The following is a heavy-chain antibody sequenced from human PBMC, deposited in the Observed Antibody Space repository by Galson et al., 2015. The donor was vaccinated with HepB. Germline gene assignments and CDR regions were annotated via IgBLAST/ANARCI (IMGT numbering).Heavy chain of an antibody. J-gene: IGHJ4*02. CDR1: GFTFSSSE. V-gene: IGHV3-48*03. Sequence: SLRLSCAASGFTFSSSEMNWVRQAPGKGLEWVSYISSSGSTKYYADSVKGRFTISRDNAMNSQYLQMNSLRAEDTAVYYCAREYSGRIDYWGQGTLVTVSS. CDR2: ISSSGSTK. D-gene: IGHD1-26*01. CDR3: AREYSGRIDY.